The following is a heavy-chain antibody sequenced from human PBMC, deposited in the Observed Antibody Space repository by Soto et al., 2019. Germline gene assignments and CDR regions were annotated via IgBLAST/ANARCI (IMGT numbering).Heavy chain of an antibody. Sequence: EVQLLESGGGLARPGGSLRLSCVASGFIFSDYAMTWIRQAPGKGLEWVATISASGGNIEYTDSLKGRFTISRDNSKKMVYLQINGLTADDTAVHYCAKVAGGLGYFDLWGRGTLVTVSS. CDR2: ISASGGNI. V-gene: IGHV3-23*01. CDR1: GFIFSDYA. CDR3: AKVAGGLGYFDL. D-gene: IGHD3-16*01. J-gene: IGHJ2*01.